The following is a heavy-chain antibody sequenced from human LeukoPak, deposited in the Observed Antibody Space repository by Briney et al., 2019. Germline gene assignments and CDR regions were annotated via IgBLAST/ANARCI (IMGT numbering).Heavy chain of an antibody. CDR1: GFTFSSYA. CDR2: ISGSTI. J-gene: IGHJ6*04. Sequence: GGSLRLSCAASGFTFSSYAMSWVRQAPGKGLEWVSAISGSTIYYADSVKGRFTISRDNAKNSLYLQMNSLRAEDTAVYYCAELGITMIGGVWGKGTTVTISS. D-gene: IGHD3-10*02. V-gene: IGHV3-69-1*02. CDR3: AELGITMIGGV.